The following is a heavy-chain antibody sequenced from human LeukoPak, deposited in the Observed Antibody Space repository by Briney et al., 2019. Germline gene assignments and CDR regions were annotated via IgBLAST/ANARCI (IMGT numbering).Heavy chain of an antibody. CDR2: VMSSRSTI. CDR1: GFTFSSYS. CDR3: ARVQVVNTVTTTFDY. Sequence: GGSLRLSCAASGFTFSSYSMNWVRQAPPKGLEWVSYVMSSRSTIYYADSEKGRFIISRDNAKNSLYLQMSSLRAEHTAVYYCARVQVVNTVTTTFDYWGQGTVVTVSS. V-gene: IGHV3-48*01. D-gene: IGHD4-11*01. J-gene: IGHJ4*02.